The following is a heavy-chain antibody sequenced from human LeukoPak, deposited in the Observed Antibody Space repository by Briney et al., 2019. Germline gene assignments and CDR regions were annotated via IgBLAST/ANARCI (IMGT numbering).Heavy chain of an antibody. CDR3: ARGRILYSSSSGLDY. D-gene: IGHD6-6*01. V-gene: IGHV4-59*01. Sequence: PSETLSLTCTVSGGSISSYYWSWIRQPPGKGLEWIGYIYYSGSTNYNPSLKSRVTISVGTSKNQFSLKLSSVTAADTAVYYCARGRILYSSSSGLDYWGQGTLVTVSS. CDR2: IYYSGST. CDR1: GGSISSYY. J-gene: IGHJ4*02.